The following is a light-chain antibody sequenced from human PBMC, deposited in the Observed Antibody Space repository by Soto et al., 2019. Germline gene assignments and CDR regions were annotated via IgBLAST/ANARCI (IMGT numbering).Light chain of an antibody. CDR1: QGISSF. J-gene: IGKJ1*01. Sequence: DIQLTQSPSFLSASAGDRVTITCRASQGISSFLAWYQQKPGRAPKLLIYAASTLQSGVPSRFSGSGSGTEFTLTITSLQPEDFATYYCQQYDMFGPGTKVDI. CDR2: AAS. CDR3: QQYDM. V-gene: IGKV1-9*01.